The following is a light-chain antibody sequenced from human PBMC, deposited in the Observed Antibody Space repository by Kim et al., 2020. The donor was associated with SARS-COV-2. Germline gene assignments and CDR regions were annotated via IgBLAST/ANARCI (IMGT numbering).Light chain of an antibody. CDR3: QGWDSSSEDGV. Sequence: SYELTQPPSVSVAPGKTARITCGGDNIGSKSVHWYQQKPGQAPVLVIYYDSDRPSGIPERFSGSNSGNTATLTISRVQAGDEADYYCQGWDSSSEDGVFG. CDR2: YDS. V-gene: IGLV3-21*01. CDR1: NIGSKS. J-gene: IGLJ2*01.